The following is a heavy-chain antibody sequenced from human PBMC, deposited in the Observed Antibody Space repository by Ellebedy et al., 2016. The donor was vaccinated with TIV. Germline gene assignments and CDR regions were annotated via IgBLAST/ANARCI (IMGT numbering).Heavy chain of an antibody. V-gene: IGHV3-7*03. CDR3: ARGLHPRSGSYYTNYYYGMDV. J-gene: IGHJ6*02. CDR2: IKQDGSEK. CDR1: GFTFSSYW. Sequence: GGSLRLSCAASGFTFSSYWMSWVRQAPGKGLEWVANIKQDGSEKYYVDSVKGRFTISRDNAKNSLYLQMNSLRAEDTAVYYCARGLHPRSGSYYTNYYYGMDVWGQGTTVTVSS. D-gene: IGHD3-10*01.